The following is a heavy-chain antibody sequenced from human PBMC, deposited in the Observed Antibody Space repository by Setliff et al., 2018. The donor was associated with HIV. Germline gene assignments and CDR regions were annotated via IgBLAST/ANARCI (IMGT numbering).Heavy chain of an antibody. V-gene: IGHV4-34*01. CDR2: INHSGGST. D-gene: IGHD1-26*01. J-gene: IGHJ4*02. Sequence: SETLSLTCAVYGESFSGYYWNWIRQPPGKGLEWIGEINHSGGSTNFNPSLKSRVTISVDSSKNLLYLQMNSLRADDTAVYYCARDSGTVVGATGPGYWGQGTLVTVSS. CDR3: ARDSGTVVGATGPGY. CDR1: GESFSGYY.